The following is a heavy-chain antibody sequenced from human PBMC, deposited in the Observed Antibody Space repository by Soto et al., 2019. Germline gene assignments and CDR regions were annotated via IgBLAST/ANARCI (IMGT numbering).Heavy chain of an antibody. CDR2: INHSGST. V-gene: IGHV4-34*01. Sequence: QVQLQQWGAGLLKPSETLSLTCAVYGGSFSGYYSSWIRQPPGKGLEWIGEINHSGSTNYNPSLKSRVTISVDTSKNQFSLKLSSVTAADTAVYYCARGGVASHIDYWGQGTLVTVSS. D-gene: IGHD2-15*01. CDR1: GGSFSGYY. CDR3: ARGGVASHIDY. J-gene: IGHJ4*02.